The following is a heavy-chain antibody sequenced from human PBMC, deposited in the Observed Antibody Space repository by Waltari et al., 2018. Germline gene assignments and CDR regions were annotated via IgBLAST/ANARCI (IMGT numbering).Heavy chain of an antibody. CDR1: GGSFSGYY. D-gene: IGHD6-13*01. V-gene: IGHV4-34*01. Sequence: QVQLQQWGAGLLKSSETLSLTCAVYGGSFSGYYWSWIRQPPGKGLEWIGEINHSGSTNYNPSLKSRVTVSVDTSKNQFSLKLSSVTAADTAVYYCARDVYSSSWYYFDYWGQGTLVTVSS. J-gene: IGHJ4*02. CDR3: ARDVYSSSWYYFDY. CDR2: INHSGST.